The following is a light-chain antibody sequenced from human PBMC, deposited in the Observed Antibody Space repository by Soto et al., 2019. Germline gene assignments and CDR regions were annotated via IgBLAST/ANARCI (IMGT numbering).Light chain of an antibody. CDR2: AVN. V-gene: IGLV2-14*01. CDR1: SEDIGAYDY. CDR3: SSYRSSDTLEV. Sequence: QSVLTQPASVSASPGQSIFISCTGTSEDIGAYDYVSWYQQHPGKAPKFILYAVNDRPSGVSSRFSGSKSGNTATLTISGVQPDDEADYYCSSYRSSDTLEVFGTGTKATV. J-gene: IGLJ1*01.